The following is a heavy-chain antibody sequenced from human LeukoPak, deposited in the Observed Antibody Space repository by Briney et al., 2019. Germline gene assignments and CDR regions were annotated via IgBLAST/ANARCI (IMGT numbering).Heavy chain of an antibody. CDR1: GGSFSGYY. CDR2: INHSGGT. V-gene: IGHV4-34*01. Sequence: SKTLSLTCAVYGGSFSGYYWSWIRQPPGKGLEWIGEINHSGGTNYNPSLKSRVTISVDTSKNQFSLKLSSVTAADTAVYYCARGVGGYSGYDWFDPWGQGTLVTVSS. CDR3: ARGVGGYSGYDWFDP. J-gene: IGHJ5*02. D-gene: IGHD5-12*01.